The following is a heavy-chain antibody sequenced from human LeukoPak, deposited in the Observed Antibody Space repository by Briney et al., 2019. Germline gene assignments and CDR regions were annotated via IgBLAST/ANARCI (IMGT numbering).Heavy chain of an antibody. D-gene: IGHD3-10*01. CDR1: GASISSGRYY. J-gene: IGHJ5*01. V-gene: IGHV4-61*02. Sequence: SETLFLTCNVSGASISSGRYYWSWIRQPAGKGLEWIGRIYSRGSTNYNPSLKSRVTMSVDTSKNQFSLKLSCVTAADTAVYYCATDGMVRGPDAWFDSWGQGTLVTVSS. CDR2: IYSRGST. CDR3: ATDGMVRGPDAWFDS.